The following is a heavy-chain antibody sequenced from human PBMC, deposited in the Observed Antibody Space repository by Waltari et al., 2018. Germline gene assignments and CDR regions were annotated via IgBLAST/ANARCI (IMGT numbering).Heavy chain of an antibody. D-gene: IGHD3-16*01. Sequence: QVQLVQSGAELKKPGSSVKVSCTASGDPFNSYGINWVRQAPGQGLEWMGGITPASTALIYAQSFQGRVTITADESTTTAYIEVSSLRSEDTAMYYCARDMRGAYLFPAPFDFWGQGTLVIVSS. CDR3: ARDMRGAYLFPAPFDF. CDR1: GDPFNSYG. CDR2: ITPASTAL. J-gene: IGHJ4*02. V-gene: IGHV1-69*01.